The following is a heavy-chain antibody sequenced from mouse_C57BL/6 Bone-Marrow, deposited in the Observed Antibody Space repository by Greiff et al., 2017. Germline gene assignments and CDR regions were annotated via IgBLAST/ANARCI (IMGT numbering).Heavy chain of an antibody. CDR3: ARSLFITTVVATERYYFDY. D-gene: IGHD1-1*01. Sequence: VQLQQSGAELARPGASVKLSCKASGYTFTSYGISWVKQRTGQGLEWIGEIYPRSGNTYYNEKFKGKATLTADKSSSTAYMELRSLTSEDSAVYFCARSLFITTVVATERYYFDYWGQGTTLTVSS. CDR1: GYTFTSYG. V-gene: IGHV1-81*01. J-gene: IGHJ2*01. CDR2: IYPRSGNT.